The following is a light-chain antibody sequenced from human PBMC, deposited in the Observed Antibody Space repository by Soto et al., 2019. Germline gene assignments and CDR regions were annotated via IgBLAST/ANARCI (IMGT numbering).Light chain of an antibody. Sequence: EIVLTQSPATLALSPGERATLSCRASQSVSSYLAWYQQKPGQAPRLLIYDASNRGTGIPARFSGSGSGTDFTLTIISLEPEDLAVYYCQQRSNWPPYTFGQGTMLEI. CDR2: DAS. V-gene: IGKV3-11*01. J-gene: IGKJ2*01. CDR1: QSVSSY. CDR3: QQRSNWPPYT.